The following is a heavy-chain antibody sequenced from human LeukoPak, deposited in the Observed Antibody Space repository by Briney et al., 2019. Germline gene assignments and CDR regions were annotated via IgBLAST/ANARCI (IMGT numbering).Heavy chain of an antibody. V-gene: IGHV5-51*01. J-gene: IGHJ3*02. Sequence: GESLKISCKGSGYSFTSYWIGWVRQMPGKGLEWMGIIYPGDSDTRYSPSFQGQVTISADKSISTAYLQWSSLKASGTAMYYCASVLGYYDSSGYFYDAFYIWGQGIMVTVSS. D-gene: IGHD3-22*01. CDR2: IYPGDSDT. CDR1: GYSFTSYW. CDR3: ASVLGYYDSSGYFYDAFYI.